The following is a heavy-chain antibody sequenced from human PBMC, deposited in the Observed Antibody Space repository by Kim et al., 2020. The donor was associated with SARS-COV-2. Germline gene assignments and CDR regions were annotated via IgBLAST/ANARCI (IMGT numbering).Heavy chain of an antibody. CDR2: INGDGSIT. Sequence: GGSLRLSCAASGFTFSSYWMHWVRQAPGKGLVWVSRINGDGSITTYADSVKGRFTISRDNAKNTLYLQMNSLRAEDTAVYYGALIAAAGPDYWGQGSLVTVSS. D-gene: IGHD6-13*01. CDR1: GFTFSSYW. V-gene: IGHV3-74*01. CDR3: ALIAAAGPDY. J-gene: IGHJ4*02.